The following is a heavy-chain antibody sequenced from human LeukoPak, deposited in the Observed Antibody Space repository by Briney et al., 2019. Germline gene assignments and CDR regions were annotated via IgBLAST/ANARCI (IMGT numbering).Heavy chain of an antibody. CDR3: ARVNTLNPLYYFDY. CDR2: IYYSGST. V-gene: IGHV4-31*03. Sequence: SQTLSLTCTVSGGSISSGGYYWSWIRQHPGKGLEWIGYIYYSGSTYYNPSLKSRVTISVDTSKNQFSLKLSSVTAAGTAVYHCARVNTLNPLYYFDYWGQGTLVTVSS. J-gene: IGHJ4*02. CDR1: GGSISSGGYY.